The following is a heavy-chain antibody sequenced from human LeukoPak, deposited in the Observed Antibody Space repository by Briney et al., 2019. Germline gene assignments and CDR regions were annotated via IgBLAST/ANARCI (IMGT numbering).Heavy chain of an antibody. V-gene: IGHV4-59*12. D-gene: IGHD3-16*01. CDR1: GDSLGPFL. CDR3: ARDITPTMGGLNWFDP. CDR2: FAYTGTT. Sequence: SETLSLTCTVSGDSLGPFLWSWIRQPPGKGLEWLAYFAYTGTTDSNPSLESRVTISVDTSKNQISLKLTSVTAADTAVYYCARDITPTMGGLNWFDPWGQGTLVTVSS. J-gene: IGHJ5*02.